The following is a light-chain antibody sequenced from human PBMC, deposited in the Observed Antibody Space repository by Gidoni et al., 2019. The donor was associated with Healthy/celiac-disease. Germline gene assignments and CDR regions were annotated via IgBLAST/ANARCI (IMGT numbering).Light chain of an antibody. CDR2: DAS. CDR1: QIVSSY. V-gene: IGKV3-11*01. CDR3: QQRSNWPPGFT. J-gene: IGKJ3*01. Sequence: DIVLTQSPATLSLSPGERATLSCRASQIVSSYLAWYQQKPGQAPRLLIYDASNRATGIPARFSGSGSGTDFTLTISSLEPEDFAVYYCQQRSNWPPGFTFGPXTKVDIK.